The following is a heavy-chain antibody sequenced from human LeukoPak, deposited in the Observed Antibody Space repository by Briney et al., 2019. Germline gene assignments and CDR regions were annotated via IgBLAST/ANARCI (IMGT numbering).Heavy chain of an antibody. D-gene: IGHD3-10*01. Sequence: SETLSLTCAVYGGSFSAYYWSWIRQPPGKGLEWIGEINHSGSTNYNPSLKSRVTISVDKSKSQFSLNLSSVTAADTAVYYCARDDTGVIRGIRFHYWGQGTLVTVSS. CDR1: GGSFSAYY. CDR2: INHSGST. CDR3: ARDDTGVIRGIRFHY. V-gene: IGHV4-34*01. J-gene: IGHJ4*02.